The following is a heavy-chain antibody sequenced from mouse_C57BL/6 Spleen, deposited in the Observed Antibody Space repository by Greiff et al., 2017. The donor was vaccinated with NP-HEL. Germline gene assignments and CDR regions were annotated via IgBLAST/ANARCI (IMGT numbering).Heavy chain of an antibody. Sequence: QVQLQQPGAELVRPGSSVKLSCKASGYTFTSYWMHWVKQRPIQGLEWIGNIDPSDSETHYNQKFKDKATLTVDKSSSTAYMQLSSLTSEDSAVYYCARSSNYGGFYAMDYWGQGTSVTVSS. J-gene: IGHJ4*01. CDR1: GYTFTSYW. CDR3: ARSSNYGGFYAMDY. D-gene: IGHD2-5*01. CDR2: IDPSDSET. V-gene: IGHV1-52*01.